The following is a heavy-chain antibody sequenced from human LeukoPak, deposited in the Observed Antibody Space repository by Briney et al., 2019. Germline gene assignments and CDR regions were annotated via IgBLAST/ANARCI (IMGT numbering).Heavy chain of an antibody. Sequence: GASVKVSCKASGGTLSSYAISWVRQAPGQGLEWMGGIIHIFGTANYAQKFQGRVTITTDESTSTAYMELSSLRSEDTAVYYCARDLYSGSYTAFDYWGQGTLATVYS. V-gene: IGHV1-69*05. CDR1: GGTLSSYA. CDR3: ARDLYSGSYTAFDY. CDR2: IIHIFGTA. J-gene: IGHJ4*02. D-gene: IGHD1-26*01.